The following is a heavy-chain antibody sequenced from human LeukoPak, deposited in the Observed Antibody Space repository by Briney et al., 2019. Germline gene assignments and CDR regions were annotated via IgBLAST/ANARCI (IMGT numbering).Heavy chain of an antibody. CDR1: GFTFSDYY. CDR2: IKSKSEGETP. J-gene: IGHJ4*02. V-gene: IGHV3-15*05. CDR3: TTPAGTYIKY. D-gene: IGHD3-10*01. Sequence: GGSLRLSCAASGFTFSDYYMSWIRQAPGKGLEWVGRIKSKSEGETPEYNAHMKGRVTISRDDSRNMVSLQMNNLKTEDAGVYYCTTPAGTYIKYWGQGTLVTVSS.